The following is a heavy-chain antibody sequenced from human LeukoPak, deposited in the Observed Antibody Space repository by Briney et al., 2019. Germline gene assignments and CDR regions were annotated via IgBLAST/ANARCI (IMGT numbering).Heavy chain of an antibody. CDR1: GGSISSGDYY. J-gene: IGHJ4*02. V-gene: IGHV4-30-4*01. CDR2: IYNSGST. CDR3: AGSSTSWSGDY. Sequence: PSETLSLTCTVSGGSISSGDYYWSWIRHPPGKGLEWIGYIYNSGSTYYNPSLKSRVTISVDTSKNQFSLKLSSVTAADTAVYYCAGSSTSWSGDYWGQGTLVTVSS. D-gene: IGHD2-2*01.